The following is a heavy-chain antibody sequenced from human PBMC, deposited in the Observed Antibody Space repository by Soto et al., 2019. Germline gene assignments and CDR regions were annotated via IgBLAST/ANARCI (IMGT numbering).Heavy chain of an antibody. CDR3: ARVNYGYWGYYYGMDV. Sequence: GSLRLSCAASGFTFSSYAMHWVRQAPGKGLEWVAVISYDGSNKYYADSVKGRFTISRDNSKNTLYLQMNSLRAEDTAVYYCARVNYGYWGYYYGMDVWGQGTTVTVSS. J-gene: IGHJ6*02. CDR2: ISYDGSNK. D-gene: IGHD5-18*01. CDR1: GFTFSSYA. V-gene: IGHV3-30-3*01.